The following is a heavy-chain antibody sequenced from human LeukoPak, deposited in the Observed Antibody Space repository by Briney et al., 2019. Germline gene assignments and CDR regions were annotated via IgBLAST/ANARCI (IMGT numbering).Heavy chain of an antibody. D-gene: IGHD5-12*01. CDR2: IYYGGTI. CDR1: GASVSSYY. Sequence: SHTLSLTCTVSGASVSSYYWNWIRQPPGKGLERIGYIYYGGTINYNPSLKSRVSISLDTSKNQFSLELSSVTAADTAMYYCAKGDDYKSTFFDHGGQGTLVTVSS. V-gene: IGHV4-59*02. J-gene: IGHJ4*02. CDR3: AKGDDYKSTFFDH.